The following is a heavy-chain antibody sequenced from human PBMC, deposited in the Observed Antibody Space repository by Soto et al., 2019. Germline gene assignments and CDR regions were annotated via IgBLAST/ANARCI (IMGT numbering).Heavy chain of an antibody. Sequence: SLRLSCAVSGFPFSFYGFHWVRQSPGKGLEWLGVIVSDGSAIYHADSLEGRFFISRDNSKDILYLQMNSLRVEDTAVYYCAPDDEFDNENGFDMWGQGTMVTVSS. CDR1: GFPFSFYG. V-gene: IGHV3-33*01. CDR2: IVSDGSAI. J-gene: IGHJ3*02. D-gene: IGHD3-9*01. CDR3: APDDEFDNENGFDM.